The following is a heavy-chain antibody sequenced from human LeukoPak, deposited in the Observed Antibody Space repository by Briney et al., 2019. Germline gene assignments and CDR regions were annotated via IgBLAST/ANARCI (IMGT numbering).Heavy chain of an antibody. CDR2: IFPGDSDI. CDR3: ARLGAYDNSGYYALDM. J-gene: IGHJ3*02. D-gene: IGHD3-22*01. Sequence: GESLKISCKGSGYSFVDYWIGWVRQLPGKGLEWMGIIFPGDSDIRYSPSFQGQVTISADRSINTAYLQWGSLKASDSAMYYCARLGAYDNSGYYALDMWGQGTMVTVSS. V-gene: IGHV5-51*01. CDR1: GYSFVDYW.